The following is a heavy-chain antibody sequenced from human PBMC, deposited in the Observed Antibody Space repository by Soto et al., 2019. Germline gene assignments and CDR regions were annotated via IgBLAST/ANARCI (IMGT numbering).Heavy chain of an antibody. CDR2: ISSGGSHT. J-gene: IGHJ4*02. D-gene: IGHD3-16*01. V-gene: IGHV3-11*05. CDR3: ARVRGGGTDI. Sequence: QEQLDETGGGVVKPGGSLRLSCAGSGFTFSEYYMSWIRQPPGKGLQLIAYISSGGSHTDYSDSVRGRFTSSRDTAKNSLYLQMNNLRDEDTAVYVCARVRGGGTDIWGPGTQVTVSS. CDR1: GFTFSEYY.